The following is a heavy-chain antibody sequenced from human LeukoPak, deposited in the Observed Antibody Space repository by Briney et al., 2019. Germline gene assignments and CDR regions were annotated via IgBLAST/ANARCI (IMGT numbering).Heavy chain of an antibody. CDR2: ISGSGGST. J-gene: IGHJ4*02. Sequence: GGSLRLSCAASGFTFSSFAMSWVRQAPGKGLEWVSGISGSGGSTYYADSVKGRFTISRDNSKNTLYLQMNSLRAEDTAVYYCAKNLGIVGAYNSFDYWGQGTLVTVSS. CDR1: GFTFSSFA. D-gene: IGHD1-26*01. CDR3: AKNLGIVGAYNSFDY. V-gene: IGHV3-23*01.